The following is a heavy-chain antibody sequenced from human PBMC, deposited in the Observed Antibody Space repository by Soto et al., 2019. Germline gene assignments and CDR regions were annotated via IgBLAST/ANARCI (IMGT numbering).Heavy chain of an antibody. D-gene: IGHD3-22*01. CDR3: ARDRVESGYPEYFQH. J-gene: IGHJ1*01. Sequence: EVQLVESGGGLIQPGGSLRLSCAASGFTVSSNYMSWVRQAPGKGLEWVSVIYSGGSTYYADSVKGRFTISRDNSKSTLYLQMNSLRGEDTAVYYCARDRVESGYPEYFQHWGQGTLVTVSS. V-gene: IGHV3-53*01. CDR2: IYSGGST. CDR1: GFTVSSNY.